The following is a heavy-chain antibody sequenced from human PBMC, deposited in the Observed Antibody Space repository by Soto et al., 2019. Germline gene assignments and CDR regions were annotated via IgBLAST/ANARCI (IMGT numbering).Heavy chain of an antibody. CDR1: GGSTSSDNY. J-gene: IGHJ4*02. Sequence: SETLSLTCTVSGGSTSSDNYRSWIRQPPGKGLEWIGHIYYSGNTDYNPSLKSRLAISIDTSKNQFSLKLSSVTAADTAVYFCAREGGESSDGLYYFDSWGQGSLVTVSS. V-gene: IGHV4-30-4*01. D-gene: IGHD3-16*01. CDR2: IYYSGNT. CDR3: AREGGESSDGLYYFDS.